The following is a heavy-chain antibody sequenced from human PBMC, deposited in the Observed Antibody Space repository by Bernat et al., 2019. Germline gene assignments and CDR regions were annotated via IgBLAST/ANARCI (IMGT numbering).Heavy chain of an antibody. D-gene: IGHD5/OR15-5a*01. J-gene: IGHJ4*02. CDR3: VRSVSGAAGFFDY. CDR2: INGDGTIP. Sequence: EVKLVESGGGLIQPGGSLRLSCAASGFTFSGDWMHWVRQVPGKGLVWVSRINGDGTIPDYAASVNGRFTISRDNAKNTLYLQMNSLRVEDTAVYYCVRSVSGAAGFFDYWGPGSLVTVSS. CDR1: GFTFSGDW. V-gene: IGHV3-74*01.